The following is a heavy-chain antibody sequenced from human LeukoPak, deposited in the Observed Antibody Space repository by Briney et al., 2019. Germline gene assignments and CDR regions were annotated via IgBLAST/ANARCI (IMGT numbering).Heavy chain of an antibody. Sequence: GASVTVSFKASGYTFTGYYMHWVRQAPGRGLEWMGWINPNSGGTNYAQKFQGRVTMTRDTSISTAYMELSRLRSDDTAVYYCARGIATLTDYWGQGTLVTVSS. V-gene: IGHV1-2*02. D-gene: IGHD6-6*01. CDR1: GYTFTGYY. CDR2: INPNSGGT. CDR3: ARGIATLTDY. J-gene: IGHJ4*02.